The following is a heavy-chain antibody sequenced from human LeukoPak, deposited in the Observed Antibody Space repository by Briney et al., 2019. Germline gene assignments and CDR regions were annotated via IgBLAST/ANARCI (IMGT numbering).Heavy chain of an antibody. V-gene: IGHV1-2*02. CDR1: GYTFTGHY. CDR3: ARGPSSVKGLWFGESFQH. J-gene: IGHJ1*01. Sequence: ASVKVSCKASGYTFTGHYMHWVRQAPGQGLEWLGWINPNSGGTTYAQKFQGRVTMTRDTSISTAYMELSRLRSDDTAVYYCARGPSSVKGLWFGESFQHWGQGTLVTVSS. D-gene: IGHD3-10*01. CDR2: INPNSGGT.